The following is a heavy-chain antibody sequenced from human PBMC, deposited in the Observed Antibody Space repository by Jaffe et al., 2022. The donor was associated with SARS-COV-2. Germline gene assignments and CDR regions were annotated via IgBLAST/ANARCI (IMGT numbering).Heavy chain of an antibody. CDR1: GFTFDDYA. D-gene: IGHD6-19*01. V-gene: IGHV3-9*01. Sequence: EVQLVESGGGLVQPGRSLRLSCAASGFTFDDYAMHWVRQAPGKGLEWVSGISWNSGSIGYADSVKGRFTISRDNAKNSLYLQMNSLRAEDTALYYCAKDFYRRLVRFPDYWGQGTLVTVSS. CDR2: ISWNSGSI. J-gene: IGHJ4*02. CDR3: AKDFYRRLVRFPDY.